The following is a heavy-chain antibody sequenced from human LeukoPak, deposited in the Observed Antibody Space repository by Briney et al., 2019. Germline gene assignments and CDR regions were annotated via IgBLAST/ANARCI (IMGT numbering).Heavy chain of an antibody. V-gene: IGHV1-8*01. CDR1: GYTFTSYD. CDR3: ARGSFSSGWRGGYYFDY. J-gene: IGHJ4*02. CDR2: MNPNSGNT. D-gene: IGHD6-19*01. Sequence: ASVKVSCKASGYTFTSYDINWVRQATGQGLEWMGWMNPNSGNTGYAQKFQGRVTMTRNTPISTAYMELSSLRSEDTAVYYCARGSFSSGWRGGYYFDYWGQGTLVTVSS.